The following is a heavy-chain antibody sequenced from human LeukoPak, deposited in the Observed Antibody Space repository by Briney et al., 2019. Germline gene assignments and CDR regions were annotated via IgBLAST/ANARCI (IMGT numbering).Heavy chain of an antibody. CDR3: ARAMSRSYYPFDS. D-gene: IGHD1-26*01. CDR2: ISHSGST. J-gene: IGHJ4*02. Sequence: SETLSLTCAVYGGSFSGYYWSWIRQPPGKGLEWIGEISHSGSTNYNPSLKTRVTISVDTSKNQFSLNLSSVTAADTAVYYCARAMSRSYYPFDSWGQGTLVTVSS. V-gene: IGHV4-34*01. CDR1: GGSFSGYY.